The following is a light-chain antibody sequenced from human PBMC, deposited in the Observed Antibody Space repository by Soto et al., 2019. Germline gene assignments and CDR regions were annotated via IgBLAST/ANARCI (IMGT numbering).Light chain of an antibody. V-gene: IGKV1-5*03. CDR3: QQYDSYSIT. Sequence: DIQMTQSPSTLSASIGDRVTITCRASQSINNWVAWYQQKPGKAPKLLIYKASTLESGVPSRFSGSAFGTEFTLTISSLQPDDFATYFCQQYDSYSITFGQGTRLEIK. CDR1: QSINNW. CDR2: KAS. J-gene: IGKJ5*01.